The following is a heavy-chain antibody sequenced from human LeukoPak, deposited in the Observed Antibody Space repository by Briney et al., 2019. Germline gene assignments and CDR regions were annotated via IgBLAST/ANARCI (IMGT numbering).Heavy chain of an antibody. CDR2: INHSGST. Sequence: SETLSLTCAVYGGSFSGYYWSWIRQPPGKGLEWIGEINHSGSTNYNPSLKSRVTISVDTSKNQFSLKLSSVTAADTAVYYCARSYSSGWYAYNWFDPWGQGTLVTVSS. CDR3: ARSYSSGWYAYNWFDP. V-gene: IGHV4-34*01. CDR1: GGSFSGYY. D-gene: IGHD6-19*01. J-gene: IGHJ5*02.